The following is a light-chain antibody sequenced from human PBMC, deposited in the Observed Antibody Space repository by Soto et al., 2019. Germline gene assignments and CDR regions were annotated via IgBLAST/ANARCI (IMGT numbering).Light chain of an antibody. Sequence: DIQMTQSPSSLSASVGDRVTITCQAGQDITNFLNWYQQKPGNAPKLLIYDASNLETGVPSRFGGSGSGTDFTFTISSLQPEDIATYYCQQYYISWSFGQGTKVDIK. CDR2: DAS. V-gene: IGKV1-33*01. J-gene: IGKJ1*01. CDR3: QQYYISWS. CDR1: QDITNF.